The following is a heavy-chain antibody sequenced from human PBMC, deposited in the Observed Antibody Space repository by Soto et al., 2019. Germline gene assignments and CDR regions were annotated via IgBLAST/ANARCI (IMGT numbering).Heavy chain of an antibody. V-gene: IGHV4-39*02. CDR1: GGSISSNYYY. CDR3: ATDISVTLGEWAHGGY. Sequence: QLQLQESGPGLVKPSETLSLTCTVSGGSISSNYYYWVWIRQPPGKGLEWIGSVYYSGSTYYNPSIKSRVTISVDTSNNQLSRKRSSVTAADTALYDCATDISVTLGEWAHGGYWGQGTLVTVSS. D-gene: IGHD3-10*01. J-gene: IGHJ4*02. CDR2: VYYSGST.